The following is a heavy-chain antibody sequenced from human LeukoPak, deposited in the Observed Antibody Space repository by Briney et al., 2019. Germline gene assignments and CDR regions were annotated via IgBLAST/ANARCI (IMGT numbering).Heavy chain of an antibody. D-gene: IGHD5-12*01. V-gene: IGHV1-46*01. CDR2: INPSGGST. J-gene: IGHJ4*02. CDR3: ARDAYSGYPADY. CDR1: GYTFTSYY. Sequence: GASVKVSCKASGYTFTSYYMHWVRQAPGQGLEWMGIINPSGGSTSYAQKFQGRVTMARDTSTSTVYMELSSLRSEDTAVYYCARDAYSGYPADYWGQGTLVTVSS.